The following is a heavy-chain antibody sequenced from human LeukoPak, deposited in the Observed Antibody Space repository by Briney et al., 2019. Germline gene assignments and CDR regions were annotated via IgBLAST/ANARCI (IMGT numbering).Heavy chain of an antibody. CDR2: ISGSGGST. D-gene: IGHD6-19*01. CDR1: GFTFSSYA. Sequence: PGGSLRLSCAASGFTFSSYAMSWVRQAPGKGLEWVSAISGSGGSTYYADSVKGRFTISRDNSKSTLYLQMNSLRAEDTAVYYCANNRGSGWYFSYWGQGTLVTVAS. CDR3: ANNRGSGWYFSY. V-gene: IGHV3-23*01. J-gene: IGHJ4*02.